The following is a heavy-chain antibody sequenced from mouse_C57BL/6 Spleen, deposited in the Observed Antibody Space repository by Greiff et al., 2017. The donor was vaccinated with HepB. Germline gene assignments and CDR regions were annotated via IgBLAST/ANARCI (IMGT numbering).Heavy chain of an antibody. V-gene: IGHV1-9*01. CDR2: ILPGSGST. J-gene: IGHJ2*01. CDR1: GYTFTGYW. Sequence: QESGAELMKPGASVKLSCKATGYTFTGYWIEWVKQRPGHGLEWTGEILPGSGSTNYNEKFKCKATFTADTSSNTAYMQLSSLTTEDSAIYYCARGPSTVGRDYFDCWGQGTTLTVAS. CDR3: ARGPSTVGRDYFDC.